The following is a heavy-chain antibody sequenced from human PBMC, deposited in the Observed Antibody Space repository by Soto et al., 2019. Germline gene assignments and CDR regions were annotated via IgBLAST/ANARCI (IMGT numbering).Heavy chain of an antibody. D-gene: IGHD3-22*01. Sequence: PGGSLRLSCAASGFTFSNAWMNWVRQAPGKGLEWVGRIKSKTDGGTTDYAAPVKGRFTISRDDSKNTLYLQMNSLKTEDTAVYYCVGYDSSGHQEEAFDIWGQGTMVTVSS. V-gene: IGHV3-15*07. CDR1: GFTFSNAW. CDR3: VGYDSSGHQEEAFDI. CDR2: IKSKTDGGTT. J-gene: IGHJ3*02.